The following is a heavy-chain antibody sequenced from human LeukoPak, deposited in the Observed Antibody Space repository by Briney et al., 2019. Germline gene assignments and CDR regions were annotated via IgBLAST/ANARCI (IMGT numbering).Heavy chain of an antibody. CDR2: INPSGGST. D-gene: IGHD1-26*01. CDR1: GYTFTSYY. CDR3: ARGDGGSYFSSYYYYYGMDV. Sequence: ASVKVSCKASGYTFTSYYMHWVRQAPGQGLEWMGIINPSGGSTSYAQKFQGRVTMTRDTSTSTVYMELSSLRSEDTAVYYCARGDGGSYFSSYYYYYGMDVWGQGTTVTVSS. V-gene: IGHV1-46*01. J-gene: IGHJ6*02.